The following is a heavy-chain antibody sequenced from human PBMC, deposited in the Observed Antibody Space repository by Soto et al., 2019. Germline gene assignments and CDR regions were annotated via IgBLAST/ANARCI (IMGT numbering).Heavy chain of an antibody. CDR1: GFTFSSYS. D-gene: IGHD2-2*03. CDR3: ASFGYCSSTSCYSGSYKVPLNYYGMDV. J-gene: IGHJ6*02. Sequence: PGGSLRLSCAASGFTFSSYSMNWVRQAPGKGLEWVSSISSSSSYIYYADSVKGRFTISRDNAKNSLYLQMNSLRAEDTAVYYCASFGYCSSTSCYSGSYKVPLNYYGMDVWGQGTTVTVSS. CDR2: ISSSSSYI. V-gene: IGHV3-21*01.